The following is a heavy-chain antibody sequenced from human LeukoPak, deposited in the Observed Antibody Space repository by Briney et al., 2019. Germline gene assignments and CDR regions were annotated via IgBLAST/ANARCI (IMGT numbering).Heavy chain of an antibody. CDR1: GGSISSSSYY. Sequence: PSETLSLTCTVSGGSISSSSYYWGWIRQPPGKGLEWIGSIYYSGSTFCNPSLKSRVTISVDTSKSQFSLKLSSVTAADTAVYYCATWGSSSFAFDIWGQGTMVTVS. CDR2: IYYSGST. J-gene: IGHJ3*02. D-gene: IGHD6-6*01. V-gene: IGHV4-39*01. CDR3: ATWGSSSFAFDI.